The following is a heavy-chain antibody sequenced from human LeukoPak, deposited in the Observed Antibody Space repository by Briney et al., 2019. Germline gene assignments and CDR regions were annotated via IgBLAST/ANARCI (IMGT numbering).Heavy chain of an antibody. CDR1: GGSISSISHY. Sequence: PSETLSLTCTVSGGSISSISHYWSWIRQPPGKGLEWIGSMYYSGKTYYNPSLKSRVTISVDTSKNQFSLKLNSVTAADTAVYYCARLGKYVDRVGWFDPWGQGTLVTVSS. D-gene: IGHD3-16*01. CDR3: ARLGKYVDRVGWFDP. V-gene: IGHV4-39*01. J-gene: IGHJ5*02. CDR2: MYYSGKT.